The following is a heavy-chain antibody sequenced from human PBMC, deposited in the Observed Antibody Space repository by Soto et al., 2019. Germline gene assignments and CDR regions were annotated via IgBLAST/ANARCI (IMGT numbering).Heavy chain of an antibody. CDR2: IIPISVTT. D-gene: IGHD5-18*01. CDR1: GGSFSKYS. V-gene: IGHV1-69*01. Sequence: QVHLVQSGAEVKKPGSSVKVSCKTSGGSFSKYSISWLRQAPGQGLEWMGGIIPISVTTHYAQRFQGRVTITEDDLTTTSYMEVSSLKFEDTAVYYCAASRWIQLWTADFWGQGTRVTVSS. CDR3: AASRWIQLWTADF. J-gene: IGHJ4*02.